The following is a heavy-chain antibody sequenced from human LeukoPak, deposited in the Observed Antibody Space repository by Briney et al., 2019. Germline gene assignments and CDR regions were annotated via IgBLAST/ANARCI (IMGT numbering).Heavy chain of an antibody. CDR2: ISAYNGNT. J-gene: IGHJ4*02. CDR3: ARVGAYCSGGSCYLDY. CDR1: GYTFTSYG. V-gene: IGHV1-18*01. Sequence: ASVKVSCKASGYTFTSYGISWMRQAPGQGLEWMGWISAYNGNTNNAQKLQGRVTMTTDTSTSTAYMELRSLRSDDTAVYYCARVGAYCSGGSCYLDYWGQGTLVTVSS. D-gene: IGHD2-15*01.